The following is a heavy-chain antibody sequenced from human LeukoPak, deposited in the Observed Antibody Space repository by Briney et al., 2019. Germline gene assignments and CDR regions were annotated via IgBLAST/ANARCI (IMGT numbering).Heavy chain of an antibody. CDR1: GSTLSKIS. J-gene: IGHJ4*02. V-gene: IGHV1-24*01. CDR3: ATGAIVFDY. CDR2: VGHEDGTT. D-gene: IGHD3-22*01. Sequence: ASVKVSCKVSGSTLSKISIDWVRQAPGKGPEWMGSVGHEDGTTIHARKFQGRFNMTVDTATDTAYMEMSSLMSEDTAIYYCATGAIVFDYWGQGTLVTVSS.